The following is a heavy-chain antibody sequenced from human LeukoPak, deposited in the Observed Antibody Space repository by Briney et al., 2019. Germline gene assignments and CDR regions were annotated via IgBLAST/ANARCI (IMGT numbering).Heavy chain of an antibody. CDR2: ISNSGGNT. CDR3: AKDRVKLWFGEILNY. J-gene: IGHJ4*02. D-gene: IGHD3-10*01. Sequence: GGSLRLSCATSGFSFSDYAMSWVRQAPGKGLEWVSTISNSGGNTHYADSVMGRFTISRDNSKNTLYLQMNSLRAEDTAVYYCAKDRVKLWFGEILNYWGQGTLVTVSS. CDR1: GFSFSDYA. V-gene: IGHV3-23*01.